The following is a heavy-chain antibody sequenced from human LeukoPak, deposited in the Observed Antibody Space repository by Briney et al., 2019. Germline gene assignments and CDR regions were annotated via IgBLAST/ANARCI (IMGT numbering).Heavy chain of an antibody. D-gene: IGHD5-18*01. CDR3: ARGYTAMGYFDY. CDR1: GGTFSSYA. Sequence: ASVKVSCKASGGTFSSYAISWVRQAPGQGLEWMGGIIPIFGTANYAQKFQGRVTITTDESTSTAYMELSSLRSKDTAVYYCARGYTAMGYFDYWGQGTLVTVSS. CDR2: IIPIFGTA. V-gene: IGHV1-69*05. J-gene: IGHJ4*02.